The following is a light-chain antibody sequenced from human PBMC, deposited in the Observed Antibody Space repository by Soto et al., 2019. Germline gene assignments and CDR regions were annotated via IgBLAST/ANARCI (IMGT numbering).Light chain of an antibody. J-gene: IGKJ1*01. Sequence: DVQMTQSPSTLSASVGDRVTITCRASQSINNYLAWYQLRPGKAPRLLIYYASTLDRGVPSRFSGSGSGTEFTLTISSLQPDDFATYYCQQYASFPPAFGQGTKVGI. CDR1: QSINNY. CDR3: QQYASFPPA. CDR2: YAS. V-gene: IGKV1-5*01.